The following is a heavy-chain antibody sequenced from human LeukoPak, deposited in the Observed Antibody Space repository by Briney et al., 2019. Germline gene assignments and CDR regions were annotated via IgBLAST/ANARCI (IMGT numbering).Heavy chain of an antibody. Sequence: SETLSLTCTVSSDSVNNNHWSWIRQPPGKGLEWIGNIHYSGSTNYNPSLKSRVTISIDTSKNQFSLKLTSVTAPDTAVYFCARLSSTDFDSWGQGTLVTVSS. V-gene: IGHV4-59*08. CDR3: ARLSSTDFDS. CDR1: SDSVNNNH. CDR2: IHYSGST. J-gene: IGHJ4*02. D-gene: IGHD2-2*01.